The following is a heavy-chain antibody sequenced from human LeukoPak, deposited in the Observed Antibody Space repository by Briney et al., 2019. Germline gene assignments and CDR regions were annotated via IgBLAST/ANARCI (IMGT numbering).Heavy chain of an antibody. CDR2: ISVYNGNT. D-gene: IGHD6-13*01. CDR3: ARAPPHSSSWYGTDY. V-gene: IGHV1-18*01. CDR1: GYTFTSYG. J-gene: IGHJ4*02. Sequence: ASVKVSCKASGYTFTSYGISWVRQVPGQGLEWMGWISVYNGNTNYAQKLQGRVTMTTDTSTSTAYMELRGLRSDDTAVYYCARAPPHSSSWYGTDYWGQGTLVTVSS.